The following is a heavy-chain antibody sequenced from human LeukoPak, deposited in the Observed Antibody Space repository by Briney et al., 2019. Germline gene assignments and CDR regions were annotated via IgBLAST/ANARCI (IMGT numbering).Heavy chain of an antibody. V-gene: IGHV4-31*03. CDR3: ARVGGWSYFDY. D-gene: IGHD6-19*01. Sequence: SETLSLTCTVSGGSISSGGYYWSWIRQHPGKGLEWIGYIYYSGSTYYNPSLKSRVTISVDTSKNQFSLKLSSVTAADTAAYYCARVGGWSYFDYWGQGTLVTVSS. CDR2: IYYSGST. J-gene: IGHJ4*02. CDR1: GGSISSGGYY.